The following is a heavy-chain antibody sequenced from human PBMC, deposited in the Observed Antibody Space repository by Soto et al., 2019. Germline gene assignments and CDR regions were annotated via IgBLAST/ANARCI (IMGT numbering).Heavy chain of an antibody. D-gene: IGHD3-9*01. CDR3: ARDPNYDILTGYYTPFDY. J-gene: IGHJ4*02. CDR2: ISSSSSTI. V-gene: IGHV3-48*01. Sequence: PGGSLRLSCAASGFTFSSYSMNWVRQAPGKGLEWVSYISSSSSTIYYADSVKGRFTISRDNAKNSLYLQMNSLRAEDTAVYYCARDPNYDILTGYYTPFDYWGQGTLVTVSS. CDR1: GFTFSSYS.